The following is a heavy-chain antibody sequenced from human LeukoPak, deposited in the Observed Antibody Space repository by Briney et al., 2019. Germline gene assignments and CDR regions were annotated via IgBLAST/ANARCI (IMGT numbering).Heavy chain of an antibody. Sequence: ASVKVSCKASGYTFTSYGISWVRQAPGQGLEWMGWISAYNGNTNYARKLQGRVTMTTDTSTSTAYMELRSLRSDDTAVYYCARIPIYDSSGYYFFGRYYYYYGMDVWGQGTTVTVSS. CDR2: ISAYNGNT. CDR1: GYTFTSYG. D-gene: IGHD3-22*01. CDR3: ARIPIYDSSGYYFFGRYYYYYGMDV. J-gene: IGHJ6*02. V-gene: IGHV1-18*01.